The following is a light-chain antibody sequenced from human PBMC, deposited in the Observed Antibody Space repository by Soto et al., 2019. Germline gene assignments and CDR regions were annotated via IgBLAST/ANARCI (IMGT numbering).Light chain of an antibody. Sequence: DIQMTQSPSSVSASVGDRVTITCRAGQSISTWLAWYQQKPGKAPKLLIYAASSLHSGVPSRFSVRGSGTDFTLTISSLQPEDFSTYDCQQVHSFPRTFGGGTKVEIK. CDR2: AAS. V-gene: IGKV1-12*01. J-gene: IGKJ4*01. CDR3: QQVHSFPRT. CDR1: QSISTW.